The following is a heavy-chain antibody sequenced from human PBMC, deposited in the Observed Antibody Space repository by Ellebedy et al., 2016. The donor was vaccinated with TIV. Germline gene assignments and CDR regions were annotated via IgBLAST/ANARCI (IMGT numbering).Heavy chain of an antibody. CDR1: GFTFSSYT. CDR2: ISGSSTYI. J-gene: IGHJ4*02. D-gene: IGHD1-26*01. V-gene: IGHV3-21*01. CDR3: VRGGGWVADY. Sequence: GESLKISCAASGFTFSSYTMNWVRQAPGKGLEWVSSISGSSTYIYYADSVKGRFAISRDNAKNSLYLQMNSLRAEATAVYYCVRGGGWVADYWGQGTLVTVSS.